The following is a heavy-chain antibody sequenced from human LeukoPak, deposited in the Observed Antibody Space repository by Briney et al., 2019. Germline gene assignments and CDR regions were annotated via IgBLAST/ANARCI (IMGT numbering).Heavy chain of an antibody. J-gene: IGHJ3*02. V-gene: IGHV3-7*01. CDR3: ARQNDYGDDRAFDI. CDR1: GFTFSSYW. D-gene: IGHD4-17*01. Sequence: GGSLRLSCAASGFTFSSYWMSWVRQAPGKGLEWVANIKQDGSEKYYVDSVKGRFTISRDNAKNSLYLQMNSLRAEDTAVYYCARQNDYGDDRAFDIWGQGTMVTVSS. CDR2: IKQDGSEK.